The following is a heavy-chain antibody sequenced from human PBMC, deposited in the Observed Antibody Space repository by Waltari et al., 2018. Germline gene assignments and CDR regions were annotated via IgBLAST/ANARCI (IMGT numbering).Heavy chain of an antibody. V-gene: IGHV3-7*01. Sequence: EVQLVESGGGLVQPGVSLRLSCAASGFTFSSYWMSWVRQAPGKGLEWVANIKQDGSEKYYVDSVKGRFTISRDNAKNSLYLQMNSLRAEDTAVYYCARDGAVAGSWYFDYWGQGTLVTVSS. CDR1: GFTFSSYW. CDR3: ARDGAVAGSWYFDY. J-gene: IGHJ4*02. D-gene: IGHD6-19*01. CDR2: IKQDGSEK.